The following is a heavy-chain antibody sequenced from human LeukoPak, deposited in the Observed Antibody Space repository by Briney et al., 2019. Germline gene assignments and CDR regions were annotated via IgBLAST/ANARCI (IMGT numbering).Heavy chain of an antibody. Sequence: GSLRLSCAASGFTFTHYNIHWVRQAPRKGLEWVSSISAFSSYIYYADSMEGRFTISRDNAANSVFLQINRLRAEDTAVYFCARAGISGTGDAFDIWGQGTMVTVSS. J-gene: IGHJ3*02. CDR3: ARAGISGTGDAFDI. V-gene: IGHV3-21*01. CDR1: GFTFTHYN. D-gene: IGHD1-7*01. CDR2: ISAFSSYI.